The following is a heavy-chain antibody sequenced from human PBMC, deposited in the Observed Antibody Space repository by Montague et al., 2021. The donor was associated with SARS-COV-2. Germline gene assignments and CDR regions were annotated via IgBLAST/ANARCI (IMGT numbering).Heavy chain of an antibody. J-gene: IGHJ6*02. CDR1: GGSIGAYY. CDR2: ISSSGTT. V-gene: IGHV4-59*01. D-gene: IGHD3-3*01. CDR3: ARESRLKYLEWSESRYDYYGMDV. Sequence: SETLSLTCTVSGGSIGAYYWSWIRQPPGKGPEWIAYISSSGTTNYNPSLKSRITVSVDTSRNQLSLKLSSVTAADSAVYYCARESRLKYLEWSESRYDYYGMDVWGQGTTVTVSS.